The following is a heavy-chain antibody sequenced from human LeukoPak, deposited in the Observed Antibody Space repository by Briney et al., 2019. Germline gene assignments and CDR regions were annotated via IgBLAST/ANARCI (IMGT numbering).Heavy chain of an antibody. Sequence: ASVKVSCKASGYSFIDYYIHWVRQAPGQGREWMGWVNPHSGGTKFAQKFQGRVTMTRDTSINTAYMEVSSLRADDPAVYYCARDIGDYYGSGSYWLLWGQGTLVTVAS. J-gene: IGHJ4*02. V-gene: IGHV1-2*02. CDR3: ARDIGDYYGSGSYWLL. CDR1: GYSFIDYY. CDR2: VNPHSGGT. D-gene: IGHD3-10*01.